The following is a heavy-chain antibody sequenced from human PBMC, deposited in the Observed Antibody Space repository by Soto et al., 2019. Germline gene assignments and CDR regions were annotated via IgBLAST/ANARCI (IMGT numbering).Heavy chain of an antibody. V-gene: IGHV3-23*01. CDR2: ISGSGGST. D-gene: IGHD6-13*01. Sequence: EVQLLESGGGLVQPGGSLRLSCAAAGFTFSIYAMSWVRQAPGKGLEWVSAISGSGGSTYYADSVKGRFTISRDNSKNTLYLQMNSLRADDTAVYYCEKATWGGAATLLRDYLCQGTLVTGSS. J-gene: IGHJ4*02. CDR3: EKATWGGAATLLRDY. CDR1: GFTFSIYA.